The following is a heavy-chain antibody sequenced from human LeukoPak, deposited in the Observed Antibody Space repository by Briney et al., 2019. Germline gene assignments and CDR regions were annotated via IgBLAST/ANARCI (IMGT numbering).Heavy chain of an antibody. J-gene: IGHJ4*02. D-gene: IGHD1-26*01. CDR1: GFTFSTYG. V-gene: IGHV3-30*03. CDR2: ISYDGSNK. CDR3: ARGLGGSYRSPAHY. Sequence: GGSLRLSCAASGFTFSTYGMHWVRQAPGKGLEWVAVISYDGSNKYYADSVKGRFTISRDNSKNTLYLQMYSLRAEDTTVYYCARGLGGSYRSPAHYWGQGTLVTVSS.